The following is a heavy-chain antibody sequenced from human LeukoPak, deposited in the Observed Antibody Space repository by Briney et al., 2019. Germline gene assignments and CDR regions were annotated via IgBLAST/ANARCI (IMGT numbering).Heavy chain of an antibody. CDR1: GGSISSYY. V-gene: IGHV4-59*01. J-gene: IGHJ4*02. CDR3: ARGISTGYYI. Sequence: SETLSLTCTVSGGSISSYYWSWIRQPPGKGLEWIGYIYYSGSTNYNPSLKSRVTISVDTSKNQFSLKLSSVTAADTAVYYCARGISTGYYIWGQGTLVTVSS. D-gene: IGHD3-9*01. CDR2: IYYSGST.